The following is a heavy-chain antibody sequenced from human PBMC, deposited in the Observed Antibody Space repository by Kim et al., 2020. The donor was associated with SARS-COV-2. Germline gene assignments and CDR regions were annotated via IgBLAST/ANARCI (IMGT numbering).Heavy chain of an antibody. V-gene: IGHV3-23*03. D-gene: IGHD6-25*01. Sequence: GGSLRLSCAASGFTFSNYAMNWVRQAPGKGLEWVSVIYGGGSSTYYADSVKGRFTISRDNSKDTLYLQMNSLRAEDTAVYYCAKDIYSNGWGVKDYWGQGTLVTVSS. CDR3: AKDIYSNGWGVKDY. J-gene: IGHJ4*02. CDR1: GFTFSNYA. CDR2: IYGGGSST.